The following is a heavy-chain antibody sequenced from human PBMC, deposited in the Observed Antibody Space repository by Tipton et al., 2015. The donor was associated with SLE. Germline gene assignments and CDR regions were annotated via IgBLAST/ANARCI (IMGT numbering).Heavy chain of an antibody. D-gene: IGHD6-13*01. V-gene: IGHV4-4*02. J-gene: IGHJ3*02. Sequence: TLSLTCAVSGGSISSSNWWSWVRQPPGKGLEWIGEIYHSGSTNYNPSLKSRVTISVDTSKNQFSLKLSSVTAADTAVYYCARDIGPSIAAAGPSAFDIWGQGTMVTVSS. CDR2: IYHSGST. CDR3: ARDIGPSIAAAGPSAFDI. CDR1: GGSISSSNW.